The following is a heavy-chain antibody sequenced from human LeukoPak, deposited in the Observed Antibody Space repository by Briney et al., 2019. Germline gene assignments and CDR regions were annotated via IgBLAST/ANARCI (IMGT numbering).Heavy chain of an antibody. D-gene: IGHD2-2*01. CDR3: AREGYCSSTSCSAHYYYYYMDV. CDR2: IKQDGSEK. V-gene: IGHV3-7*01. Sequence: PGGSLRLSCAASGFTFSSYWMSWVRQAPGKGLEWVANIKQDGSEKYYVDSVKGRFTISRDNAKNSLYLQMNSLRAEDTAVYYCAREGYCSSTSCSAHYYYYYMDVWGKGTTVTVSS. CDR1: GFTFSSYW. J-gene: IGHJ6*03.